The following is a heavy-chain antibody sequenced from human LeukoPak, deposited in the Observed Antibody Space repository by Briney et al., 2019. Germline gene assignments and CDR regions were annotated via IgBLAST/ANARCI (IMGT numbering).Heavy chain of an antibody. CDR2: INPSGGST. V-gene: IGHV1-46*01. Sequence: ASVKLSCKASGYTFTSYYMHWVRQAPGQALERMGIINPSGGSTSYAQQFQGRVTMTRDTSTSTVYMELSSLRSEDTAVYYCAREGRTMGAPYFDYWGQGTLVTVSS. CDR1: GYTFTSYY. D-gene: IGHD1-26*01. CDR3: AREGRTMGAPYFDY. J-gene: IGHJ4*02.